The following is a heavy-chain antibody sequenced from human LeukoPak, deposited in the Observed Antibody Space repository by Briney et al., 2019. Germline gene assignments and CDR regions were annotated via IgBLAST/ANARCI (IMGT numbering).Heavy chain of an antibody. CDR3: AREEGIVVVTAMVDY. CDR2: INSDGSST. CDR1: GFTFSSYW. V-gene: IGHV3-74*01. J-gene: IGHJ4*02. Sequence: GGSLRLSCAASGFTFSSYWMHWVRQAPGKGLVWVSRINSDGSSTSYADSVKDRFTISRDNAKNTLYLQMNSLRAEDTAVYYCAREEGIVVVTAMVDYWGQGTLVTVSS. D-gene: IGHD2-21*02.